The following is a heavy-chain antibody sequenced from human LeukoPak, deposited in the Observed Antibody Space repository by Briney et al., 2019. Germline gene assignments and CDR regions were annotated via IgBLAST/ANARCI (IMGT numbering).Heavy chain of an antibody. D-gene: IGHD3-3*01. V-gene: IGHV3-23*01. CDR1: GFTFSSYA. J-gene: IGHJ5*02. CDR3: AKDLIVAVDFWSDNWFDP. Sequence: PGGSLRLSCAASGFTFSSYAMSWVRQALGRGLEWVSAISGSGGSTYYADSVKGRFTISRDNSKNTLYLQMNSLRAEDTAVYYCAKDLIVAVDFWSDNWFDPWGQGTLVTVSS. CDR2: ISGSGGST.